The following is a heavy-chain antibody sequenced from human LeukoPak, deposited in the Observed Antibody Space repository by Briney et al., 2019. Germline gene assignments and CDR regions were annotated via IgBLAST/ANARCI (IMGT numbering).Heavy chain of an antibody. CDR2: ISGSGSST. CDR3: AKGEAGTWLSFDY. Sequence: GGSLRLSCAASGFTFSSYAMSWVRQAPGKGLEWVSAISGSGSSTYYADSVKGRFTISRDNSKNTLYLQMNSLRAEDTAVYYCAKGEAGTWLSFDYWGQGTLVTVSS. J-gene: IGHJ4*02. D-gene: IGHD3-22*01. V-gene: IGHV3-23*01. CDR1: GFTFSSYA.